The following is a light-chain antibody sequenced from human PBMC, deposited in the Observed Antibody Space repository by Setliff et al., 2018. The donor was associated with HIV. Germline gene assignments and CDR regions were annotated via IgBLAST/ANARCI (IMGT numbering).Light chain of an antibody. Sequence: QAVVTQESSLTVSPGGTISLTCVSSTGVVTSGHYPHWFQQKPGQVPRPLIYDATKRHSWTPSRFSGSLLRDKAALTLSNAQAEDEADYYCLLSYGGARVFGSGTKVTVL. CDR2: DAT. J-gene: IGLJ1*01. CDR3: LLSYGGARV. V-gene: IGLV7-46*01. CDR1: TGVVTSGHY.